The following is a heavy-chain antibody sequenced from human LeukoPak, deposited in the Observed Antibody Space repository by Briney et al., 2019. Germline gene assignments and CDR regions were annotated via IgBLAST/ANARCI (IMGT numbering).Heavy chain of an antibody. CDR1: GGSISSGGYS. J-gene: IGHJ4*02. Sequence: PSQTLSLTCAVSGGSISSGGYSWSWLRQPPGKGREWIGYIYHSGSTYYNPSRKSRVTISVDRSKNQFSLKLSSVPAADTAVYYCARWGYSYIFDYWGQGTLVTVSS. CDR2: IYHSGST. D-gene: IGHD5-18*01. V-gene: IGHV4-30-2*01. CDR3: ARWGYSYIFDY.